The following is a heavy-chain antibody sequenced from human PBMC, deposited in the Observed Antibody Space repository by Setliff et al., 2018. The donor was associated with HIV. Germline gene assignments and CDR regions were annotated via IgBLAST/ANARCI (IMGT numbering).Heavy chain of an antibody. Sequence: TLSLTCTVSGGSISSDNYYWSWIRQPAGKGLEWIGRYYTSGITNYNPPLKSRVSISVDTSKNQFSLRLNSVTAADTALYYCAREERTSWPRVDYWGQGALVTVSS. V-gene: IGHV4-61*02. D-gene: IGHD6-13*01. CDR1: GGSISSDNYY. CDR3: AREERTSWPRVDY. J-gene: IGHJ4*02. CDR2: YYTSGIT.